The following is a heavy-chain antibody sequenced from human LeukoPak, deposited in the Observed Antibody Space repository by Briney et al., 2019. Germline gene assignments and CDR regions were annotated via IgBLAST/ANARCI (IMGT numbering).Heavy chain of an antibody. CDR1: GYSISSGYY. D-gene: IGHD1-26*01. V-gene: IGHV4-38-2*02. Sequence: KPSETLSLTCTVSGYSISSGYYWGWIRQPPGKGLEWIGSIYLSGSTYYNPSLKSRVTISVDTSKNQFSLKLSSVTAADTAVYYCARVVVGATPYYFDYWGQGTLVTVSS. CDR3: ARVVVGATPYYFDY. CDR2: IYLSGST. J-gene: IGHJ4*02.